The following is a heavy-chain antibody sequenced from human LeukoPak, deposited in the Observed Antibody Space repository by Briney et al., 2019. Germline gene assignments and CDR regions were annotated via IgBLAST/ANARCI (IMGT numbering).Heavy chain of an antibody. CDR3: ARDHGAIALTNYLDY. V-gene: IGHV3-20*04. D-gene: IGHD1-1*01. CDR2: INRNGGNT. Sequence: GGSLSLSCAASGFTFDDYGMSWVRQAPGKGLEWVSNINRNGGNTAYADSVKGRFTISRDNAKNSLYLQMNSLRAEDTALYYCARDHGAIALTNYLDYWGQVTLVTVSS. CDR1: GFTFDDYG. J-gene: IGHJ4*02.